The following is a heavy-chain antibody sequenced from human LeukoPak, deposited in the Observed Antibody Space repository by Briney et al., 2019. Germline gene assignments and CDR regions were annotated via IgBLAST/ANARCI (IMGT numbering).Heavy chain of an antibody. J-gene: IGHJ4*02. V-gene: IGHV1-69*01. D-gene: IGHD1-26*01. Sequence: SVKVSCKASGGTFSSYAISWVRQAPGQGLEWMGGIIPIFGTANYAQKFQGRVTITADESTSTAYMELSSLRSEDTAVYYCARDRMVGATNFDYWGQGTLVTVSS. CDR2: IIPIFGTA. CDR3: ARDRMVGATNFDY. CDR1: GGTFSSYA.